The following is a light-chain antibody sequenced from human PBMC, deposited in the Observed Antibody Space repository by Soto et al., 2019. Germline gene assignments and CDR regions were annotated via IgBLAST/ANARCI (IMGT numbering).Light chain of an antibody. CDR3: HQRNIWPPVT. Sequence: PWERATLSCRSSPSVTNYLAWYQQKPGQAPRLLIYGAFNRATGIPARFSGSGSGTDFTLTISSLEPEDFAVYYCHQRNIWPPVTFGQGTRLEI. V-gene: IGKV3-11*01. J-gene: IGKJ5*01. CDR1: PSVTNY. CDR2: GAF.